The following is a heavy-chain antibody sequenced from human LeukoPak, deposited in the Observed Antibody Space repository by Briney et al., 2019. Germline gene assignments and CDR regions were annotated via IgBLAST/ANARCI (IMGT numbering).Heavy chain of an antibody. CDR2: LYSGGST. J-gene: IGHJ3*02. Sequence: PGVSLRLSCAASGFTVSSNYMGWVRQAPGKGLEGVSVLYSGGSTYSPDSVKGRFTISRNNSQNTLYLQMDSLRGEDTAVYYCARLYDSSAYGAFDIWGQGTMVTVSS. CDR3: ARLYDSSAYGAFDI. V-gene: IGHV3-66*02. CDR1: GFTVSSNY. D-gene: IGHD3-22*01.